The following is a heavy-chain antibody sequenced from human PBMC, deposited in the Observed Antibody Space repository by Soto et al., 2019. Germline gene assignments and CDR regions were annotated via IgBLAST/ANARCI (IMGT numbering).Heavy chain of an antibody. D-gene: IGHD1-26*01. V-gene: IGHV3-23*01. J-gene: IGHJ4*02. CDR2: ISGSGGST. Sequence: GGSLRLSCAASGFTFSSYAMSWVRQAPGKGLEWVSAISGSGGSTYYADSVKGRFTISRDNSKNTLYLQMNSLRAEDTAVYYCAKDHPISRRRKGGVGASDYWGQGTLVTVSS. CDR3: AKDHPISRRRKGGVGASDY. CDR1: GFTFSSYA.